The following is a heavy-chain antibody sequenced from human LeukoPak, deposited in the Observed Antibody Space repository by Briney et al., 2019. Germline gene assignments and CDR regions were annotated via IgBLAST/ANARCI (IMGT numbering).Heavy chain of an antibody. CDR2: IRYDGGDK. Sequence: PGGSLRLSCAASGFTFSTYGIHWVRQAPGKGLEWVTFIRYDGGDKYYADSVKGRFTISRDNSKDTLYLQMNSLRREDTAMYYCARDRFPYDILTGQDYWGQGTLVTVSS. CDR3: ARDRFPYDILTGQDY. CDR1: GFTFSTYG. D-gene: IGHD3-9*01. J-gene: IGHJ4*02. V-gene: IGHV3-30*02.